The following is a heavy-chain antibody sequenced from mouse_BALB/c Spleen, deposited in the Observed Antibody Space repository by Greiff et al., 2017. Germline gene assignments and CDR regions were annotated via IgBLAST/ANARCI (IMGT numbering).Heavy chain of an antibody. CDR2: ISSGSSTI. V-gene: IGHV5-17*02. D-gene: IGHD2-10*02. J-gene: IGHJ2*01. CDR1: GFTFSSFG. Sequence: EVQVVESGGGLVQPGGSRKLSCAASGFTFSSFGMHWGRQAPEKGLEWVAYISSGSSTIYYADTVKGRFTISRDNPKNTLFLKMTSLRSEDTAMYYCASQYGNYLDYWCQGTTLTVSS. CDR3: ASQYGNYLDY.